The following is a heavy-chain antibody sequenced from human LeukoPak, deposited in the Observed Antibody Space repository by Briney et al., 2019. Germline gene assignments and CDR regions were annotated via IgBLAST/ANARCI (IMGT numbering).Heavy chain of an antibody. Sequence: SETLSLTCAVYGGSFSGYYWSWIRQPPGKGLEWIGEINHSGSTNYNPSLKSRVTISVDTSKNQFSLKLSSVTAADTAVYYCARGRGGYSYGTAWGQGTLVTVSS. V-gene: IGHV4-34*01. J-gene: IGHJ5*02. CDR3: ARGRGGYSYGTA. CDR2: INHSGST. D-gene: IGHD5-18*01. CDR1: GGSFSGYY.